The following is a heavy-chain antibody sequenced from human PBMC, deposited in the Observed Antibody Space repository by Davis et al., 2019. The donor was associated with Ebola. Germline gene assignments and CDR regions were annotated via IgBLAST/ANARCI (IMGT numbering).Heavy chain of an antibody. D-gene: IGHD5-18*01. J-gene: IGHJ6*02. CDR1: GFTVSSNY. CDR2: IYSGGST. CDR3: ARSDTAMGILLYYGMDV. Sequence: GGSLRLSCAASGFTVSSNYMSWVRQAPGKGLEWVSVIYSGGSTYYADSVKGRFTISRDNSKNTLYLQMNSLRAEDTAVYYCARSDTAMGILLYYGMDVWGQGTTVTVSS. V-gene: IGHV3-66*01.